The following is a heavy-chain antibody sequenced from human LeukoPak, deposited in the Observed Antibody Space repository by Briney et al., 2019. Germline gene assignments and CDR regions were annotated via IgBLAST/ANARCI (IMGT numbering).Heavy chain of an antibody. V-gene: IGHV1-58*01. CDR3: AASPDCYDSSGYSYYFDY. CDR1: GFTFTSSA. CDR2: IVVGSGNT. D-gene: IGHD3-22*01. J-gene: IGHJ4*02. Sequence: SVKVSCKASGFTFTSSAVQWVRQARGQRLEWIGWIVVGSGNTNYAQKFQERVTITRDMSTSTAYMELSSLRSEDTAVYYCAASPDCYDSSGYSYYFDYWGQGTLVTISS.